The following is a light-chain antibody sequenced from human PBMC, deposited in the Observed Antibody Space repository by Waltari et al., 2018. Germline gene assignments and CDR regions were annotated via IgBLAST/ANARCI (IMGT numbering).Light chain of an antibody. Sequence: SSVLTQPPSVSVAPGQTARITSGGSDIGDKRVPWYQHKPGQAPLLVVYDDTDRPPGIPGRISGSNSGYTATLSITRVEAGDEADYYCQVWDSDGDYVVFGGGTKLIVL. J-gene: IGLJ2*01. CDR1: DIGDKR. CDR3: QVWDSDGDYVV. V-gene: IGLV3-21*02. CDR2: DDT.